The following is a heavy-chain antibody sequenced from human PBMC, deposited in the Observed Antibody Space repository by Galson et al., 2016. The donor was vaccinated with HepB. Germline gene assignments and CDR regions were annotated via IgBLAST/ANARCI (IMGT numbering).Heavy chain of an antibody. CDR2: IYSGGNT. CDR3: ARDLRHRGLQESYYYGLDV. V-gene: IGHV3-53*01. Sequence: SLRLSCAASGLTVSSNYMTWVRQAPGKGLEWLSIIYSGGNTYYAESVKGRFTISRDNSKDTVYLEMNSLRAEDTAVYSCARDLRHRGLQESYYYGLDVWGQGTTVTVSS. D-gene: IGHD4-11*01. J-gene: IGHJ6*02. CDR1: GLTVSSNY.